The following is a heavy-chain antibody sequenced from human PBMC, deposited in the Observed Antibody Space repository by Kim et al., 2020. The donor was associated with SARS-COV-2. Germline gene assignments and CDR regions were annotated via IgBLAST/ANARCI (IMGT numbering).Heavy chain of an antibody. Sequence: SETLSLTCTVSGGSISSYYWSWIRQPPGKGLEWIGYIYYSGSTNYNPSLKSRVTISVDTSKNQFSLKLSSVTAADTAVYYCARDQHSSSWYYYGMDVWGQGTTVTVSS. V-gene: IGHV4-59*13. J-gene: IGHJ6*02. CDR3: ARDQHSSSWYYYGMDV. CDR1: GGSISSYY. D-gene: IGHD6-13*01. CDR2: IYYSGST.